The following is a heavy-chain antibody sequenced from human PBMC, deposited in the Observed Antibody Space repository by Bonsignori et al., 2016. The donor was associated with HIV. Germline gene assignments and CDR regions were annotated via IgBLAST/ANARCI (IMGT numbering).Heavy chain of an antibody. J-gene: IGHJ4*02. CDR3: ARIRKVGGSGSPRNPGMYYFDY. CDR1: GYSFTSYW. V-gene: IGHV5-51*01. D-gene: IGHD3-10*01. CDR2: IYPGDSDT. Sequence: GGSLRLSCKGSGYSFTSYWIGWVRQMPGKGLEWMGIIYPGDSDTRYSPSFQGQVTISADKSISTAYLQWSSLKASDTAMYYCARIRKVGGSGSPRNPGMYYFDYWGQGTLVTVSS.